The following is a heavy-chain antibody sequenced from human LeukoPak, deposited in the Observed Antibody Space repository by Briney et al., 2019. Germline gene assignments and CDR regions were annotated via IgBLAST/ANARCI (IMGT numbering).Heavy chain of an antibody. Sequence: GASVKVSCKVSGYTLTELSMHWVRQAPGKGLEWMGGFDPEDGETIYAQKFQGRVTMTEDTSTDTAYMELSSLRSEGTAVYYCARAHQVLMIASAFDVWGQGTMVTVSS. CDR3: ARAHQVLMIASAFDV. D-gene: IGHD3-22*01. CDR1: GYTLTELS. J-gene: IGHJ3*01. CDR2: FDPEDGET. V-gene: IGHV1-24*01.